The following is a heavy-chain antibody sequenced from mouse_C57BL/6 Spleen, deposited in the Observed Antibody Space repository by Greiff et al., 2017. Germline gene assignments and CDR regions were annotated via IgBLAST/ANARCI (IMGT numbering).Heavy chain of an antibody. CDR1: GFTFSDYG. J-gene: IGHJ1*03. CDR3: ARRGTSSYWYFDV. Sequence: EVMLVESGGGLVKPGGSLKLSCAASGFTFSDYGMHWVRQAPEKGLEWVAYISSGSSTIYYADTVKGRFTISRYNAKNTLFLQMTSLRSEDTAMYYWARRGTSSYWYFDVWGTGTTVTVSS. CDR2: ISSGSSTI. V-gene: IGHV5-17*01. D-gene: IGHD3-3*01.